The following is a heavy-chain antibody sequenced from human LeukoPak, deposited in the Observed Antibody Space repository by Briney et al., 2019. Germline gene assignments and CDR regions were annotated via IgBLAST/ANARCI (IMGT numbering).Heavy chain of an antibody. J-gene: IGHJ6*03. CDR2: IYYSGST. V-gene: IGHV4-39*07. D-gene: IGHD1-1*01. CDR3: ARGIRERPYYYYYMDV. CDR1: GGSISSSNYY. Sequence: SETLSLTCTVSGGSISSSNYYWGWIRQPPEKGLEWIGSIYYSGSTYYNPSLKSRVTISVDTSKNQFSLKLSSVTAADTAVYYCARGIRERPYYYYYMDVWGKGTTVTVSS.